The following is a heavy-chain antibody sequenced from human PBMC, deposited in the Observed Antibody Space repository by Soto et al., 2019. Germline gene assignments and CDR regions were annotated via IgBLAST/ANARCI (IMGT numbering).Heavy chain of an antibody. D-gene: IGHD3-3*01. CDR3: AKDLTPYYDFPPPVDY. CDR1: GFTFSSYA. CDR2: ISGSGGST. V-gene: IGHV3-23*01. Sequence: GGSLRLSCAASGFTFSSYAMSWVRQAPGKGLEWVSAISGSGGSTYYADSVKGRFTISRDNSKNTLYLQMNSLRAEDTAVYYCAKDLTPYYDFPPPVDYWGQGTLVTVSS. J-gene: IGHJ4*02.